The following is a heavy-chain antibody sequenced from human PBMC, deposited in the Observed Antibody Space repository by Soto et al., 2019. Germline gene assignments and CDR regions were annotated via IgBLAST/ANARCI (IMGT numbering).Heavy chain of an antibody. V-gene: IGHV1-69*13. D-gene: IGHD3-3*01. Sequence: ASVNVSCKASGGTLSSYAISWVRQAPGEGLEWMGGIIPIFGTANYAQKFQGRVTITADESTSTAYMELSSLRSEDTAVYYCARSSITIFGVVIRPTYAFDIWGQGTLVTVSS. CDR3: ARSSITIFGVVIRPTYAFDI. CDR1: GGTLSSYA. CDR2: IIPIFGTA. J-gene: IGHJ3*02.